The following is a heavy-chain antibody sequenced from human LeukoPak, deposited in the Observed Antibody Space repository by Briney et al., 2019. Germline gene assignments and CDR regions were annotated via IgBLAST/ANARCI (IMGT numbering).Heavy chain of an antibody. CDR2: ISDNGSNK. V-gene: IGHV3-30-3*01. CDR1: GFTFSSYA. CDR3: ARELGDGGTIDY. Sequence: GGSLRLSCAASGFTFSSYAMHWVRQAPGKGLEWVAIISDNGSNKYYADSVKGRFTISRDNSKNTLYLQMNSLRTEDTAVYYCARELGDGGTIDYWGQGTLVTVSS. D-gene: IGHD2-15*01. J-gene: IGHJ4*02.